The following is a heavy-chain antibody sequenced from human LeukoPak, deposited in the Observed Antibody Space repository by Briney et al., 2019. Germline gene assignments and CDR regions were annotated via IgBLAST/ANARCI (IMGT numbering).Heavy chain of an antibody. CDR2: IYTSGST. CDR3: ARVAYDILTGYYGWYFDL. D-gene: IGHD3-9*01. Sequence: SETLSLTCTVSGGSISSYYWSWIRQPAGKGLEWIGRIYTSGSTNYNPSLKSRVTISVDTSKNQFSLRLSSVTAADTAVYYCARVAYDILTGYYGWYFDLWGRGTLVTVSS. CDR1: GGSISSYY. V-gene: IGHV4-4*07. J-gene: IGHJ2*01.